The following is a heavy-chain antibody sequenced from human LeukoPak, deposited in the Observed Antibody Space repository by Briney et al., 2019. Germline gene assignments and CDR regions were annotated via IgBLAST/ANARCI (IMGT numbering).Heavy chain of an antibody. J-gene: IGHJ4*02. CDR3: ARGGYSFDY. CDR1: GFSLSGYW. V-gene: IGHV3-7*01. D-gene: IGHD5-12*01. Sequence: GGSLKLSCAASGFSLSGYWMSWVRQAPGKGLEWVARLHANGDEKNFVGSVQGRFTVSRDNAKNSLYLQMNSLRVEDTAVYYCARGGYSFDYLGQGTLVTVSS. CDR2: LHANGDEK.